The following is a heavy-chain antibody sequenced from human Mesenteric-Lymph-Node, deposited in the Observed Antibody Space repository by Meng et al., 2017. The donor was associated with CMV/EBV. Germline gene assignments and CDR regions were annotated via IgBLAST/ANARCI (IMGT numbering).Heavy chain of an antibody. Sequence: GGSLRLSCAASGFTFSSYWMSWVRQAPGKGLEWVANIKQDGSEKYYVDSVKGRFTISRDNAKNSLYLQMNSLRVEDTAVYYCARSRAADTNCPQCWFDPWGQGTLVTVSS. V-gene: IGHV3-7*03. CDR1: GFTFSSYW. D-gene: IGHD2-2*01. J-gene: IGHJ5*02. CDR3: ARSRAADTNCPQCWFDP. CDR2: IKQDGSEK.